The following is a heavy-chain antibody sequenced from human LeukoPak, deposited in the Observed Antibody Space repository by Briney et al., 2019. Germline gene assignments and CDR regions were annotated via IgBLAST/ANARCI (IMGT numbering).Heavy chain of an antibody. Sequence: GGSLRLSCAASGFTFSSFAMSWVRQAPGKGLEWVSVISGRGDSTYYADSVKGRFTISRDNSKSTVYLQMNSLRAEDTAVYYSAGETGDFDSWGQGTLVIVSS. CDR1: GFTFSSFA. V-gene: IGHV3-23*01. CDR3: AGETGDFDS. J-gene: IGHJ4*02. CDR2: ISGRGDST. D-gene: IGHD7-27*01.